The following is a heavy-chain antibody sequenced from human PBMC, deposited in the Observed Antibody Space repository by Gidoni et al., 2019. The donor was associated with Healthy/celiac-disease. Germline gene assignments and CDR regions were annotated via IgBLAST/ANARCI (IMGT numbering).Heavy chain of an antibody. Sequence: QLQLQESGPGLVKPSETLSLTCTVSGGSISSSSYYWGWIRQPHGKGLEWIGSIYYSWSAYYNPSLKSLVTISVDTSKNQFSLKLSSVTAADTAVYYCARSSYPKESIVGVVGGYWGQGTLVTVSS. J-gene: IGHJ4*02. CDR1: GGSISSSSYY. D-gene: IGHD1-26*01. CDR2: IYYSWSA. V-gene: IGHV4-39*07. CDR3: ARSSYPKESIVGVVGGY.